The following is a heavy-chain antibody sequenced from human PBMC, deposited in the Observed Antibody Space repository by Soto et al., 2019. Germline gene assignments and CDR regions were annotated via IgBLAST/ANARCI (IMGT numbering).Heavy chain of an antibody. J-gene: IGHJ4*02. Sequence: GGSLRLSCAASGFTFSSYAVTWVRQAPGKGLEWVSTISASGYSTYYADSVKGRFTISRDNSKNTLYLQMNSLRAEDTAVYYCAKDNSNLDYWGQGTLVTVSS. CDR1: GFTFSSYA. D-gene: IGHD3-22*01. CDR2: ISASGYST. CDR3: AKDNSNLDY. V-gene: IGHV3-23*01.